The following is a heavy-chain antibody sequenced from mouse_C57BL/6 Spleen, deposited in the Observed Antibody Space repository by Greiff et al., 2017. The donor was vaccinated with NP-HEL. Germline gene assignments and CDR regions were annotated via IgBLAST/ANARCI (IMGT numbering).Heavy chain of an antibody. Sequence: EVQLQESGAELVRPGASVKLSCTASGFNIKDDYMHWVKQRPEQGLEWIGWIDPENGDTEYASKFQGKATITADTSSNTAYLQLSSLTSEDTAVYYCTPAQAIFAYWGQGTLVTVSA. D-gene: IGHD3-2*02. V-gene: IGHV14-4*01. CDR2: IDPENGDT. CDR3: TPAQAIFAY. J-gene: IGHJ3*01. CDR1: GFNIKDDY.